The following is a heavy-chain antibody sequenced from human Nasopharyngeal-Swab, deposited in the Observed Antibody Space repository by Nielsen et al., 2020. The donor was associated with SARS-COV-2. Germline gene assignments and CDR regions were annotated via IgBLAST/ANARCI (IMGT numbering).Heavy chain of an antibody. D-gene: IGHD3-22*01. V-gene: IGHV1-18*01. Sequence: WVRQAPGQGLEWMGWISAYNGNTNYAQKLQGRVTMTTDTSTSTAYMELRSLRSDDTAVYYCARDYYDSSGYCYDAFDIWGQGTMVTVSS. CDR2: ISAYNGNT. CDR3: ARDYYDSSGYCYDAFDI. J-gene: IGHJ3*02.